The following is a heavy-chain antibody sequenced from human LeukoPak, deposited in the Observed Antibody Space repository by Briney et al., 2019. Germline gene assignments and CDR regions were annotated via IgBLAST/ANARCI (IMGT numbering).Heavy chain of an antibody. CDR3: ARGVGTSWFDP. Sequence: ASVKVSCKASQHTFTDYYIHWVRQAPGQGLEWMGWMNSKTGGTNSAQMFQDRVTMTRDTSINTAFMEVKRLTTDDTAVYYCARGVGTSWFDPWGQGTPVTVSS. D-gene: IGHD2-15*01. CDR1: QHTFTDYY. J-gene: IGHJ5*02. CDR2: MNSKTGGT. V-gene: IGHV1-2*02.